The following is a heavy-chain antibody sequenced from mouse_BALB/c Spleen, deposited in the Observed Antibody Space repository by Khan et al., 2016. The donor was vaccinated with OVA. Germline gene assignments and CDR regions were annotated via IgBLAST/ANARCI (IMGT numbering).Heavy chain of an antibody. Sequence: QVQLKESGPQLVRPGASVKISCKASGYSFTSYWMHWVKQRPGQGLEWIGMIDPSDSATRLNQKFKDKATLTVDKSSSTAYMQLSSPTSEDSAVYYYSRVERQGFAYWGQGTLVTVSA. J-gene: IGHJ3*01. CDR1: GYSFTSYW. V-gene: IGHV1S126*01. D-gene: IGHD2-12*01. CDR2: IDPSDSAT. CDR3: SRVERQGFAY.